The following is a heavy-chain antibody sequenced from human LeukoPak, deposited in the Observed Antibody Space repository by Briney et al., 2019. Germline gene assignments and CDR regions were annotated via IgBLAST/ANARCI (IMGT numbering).Heavy chain of an antibody. CDR1: GFTFSSYS. Sequence: PGGSLRLSCAASGFTFSSYSMNWVRQAPGKGLEWVSYISSSSNTIYYADSVKGRFTISRDNAKNSLYLQMNSLRAEDTAVYYCARDGAGDYVWGSYRSIDYWGQGTLVTVSS. CDR2: ISSSSNTI. V-gene: IGHV3-48*01. CDR3: ARDGAGDYVWGSYRSIDY. D-gene: IGHD3-16*02. J-gene: IGHJ4*02.